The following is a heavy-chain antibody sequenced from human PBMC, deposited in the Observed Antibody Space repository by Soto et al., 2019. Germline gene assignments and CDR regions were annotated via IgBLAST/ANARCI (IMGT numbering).Heavy chain of an antibody. CDR2: ISAYNGNT. D-gene: IGHD2-2*01. V-gene: IGHV1-18*01. CDR1: GYTFTSYG. Sequence: ASVKVSCKASGYTFTSYGISWVRQAPGQGLEWMGWISAYNGNTNYAQKLQGRVTRTTDTSTSTAYMELRSLRSDDTAVSSCSRVADIVVVPAAIWFDPWGQGTLVTVSS. CDR3: SRVADIVVVPAAIWFDP. J-gene: IGHJ5*02.